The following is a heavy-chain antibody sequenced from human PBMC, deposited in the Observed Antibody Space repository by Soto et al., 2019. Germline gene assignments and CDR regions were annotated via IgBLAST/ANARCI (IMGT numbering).Heavy chain of an antibody. CDR2: IKSTPDDGTT. Sequence: EVQLVESGGGLVKPGGSLRLSCAASGFRFTNAWMSWVRQAPGKGLEWVGRIKSTPDDGTTDYAAAVKGRFTISRDDSRNTLYLNMDRMKTEDTGVYYCTTEWLVSVSGTFDYWGQGALVSVSS. V-gene: IGHV3-15*01. J-gene: IGHJ4*02. CDR1: GFRFTNAW. CDR3: TTEWLVSVSGTFDY. D-gene: IGHD6-19*01.